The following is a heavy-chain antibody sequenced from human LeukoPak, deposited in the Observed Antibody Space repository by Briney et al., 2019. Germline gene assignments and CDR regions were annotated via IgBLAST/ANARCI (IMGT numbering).Heavy chain of an antibody. D-gene: IGHD2-15*01. CDR2: IYPGDSDT. V-gene: IGHV5-51*01. Sequence: GESLKISCKGSGYSFTSYWIGWVRQMPGKGLEWMGIIYPGDSDTRYSPSFQGQVTISADKSISTAYLQWSSLKASDTAMYYCVRRLDNYCSRSSCPHEDAFDIWGQGTMVTVSS. CDR3: VRRLDNYCSRSSCPHEDAFDI. J-gene: IGHJ3*02. CDR1: GYSFTSYW.